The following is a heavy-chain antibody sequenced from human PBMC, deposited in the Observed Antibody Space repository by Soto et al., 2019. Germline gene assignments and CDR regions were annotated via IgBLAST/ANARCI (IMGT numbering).Heavy chain of an antibody. J-gene: IGHJ4*02. D-gene: IGHD1-26*01. Sequence: SVKVSCKASGGTFSSYAISWVRQAPGQGLEWMGGIIPIFGTANYAQKFQGRVTITADESTSTAYMELSSLRSEDTAVYYCVREIVGATEFDYWGQGTLVTVSS. CDR1: GGTFSSYA. V-gene: IGHV1-69*13. CDR3: VREIVGATEFDY. CDR2: IIPIFGTA.